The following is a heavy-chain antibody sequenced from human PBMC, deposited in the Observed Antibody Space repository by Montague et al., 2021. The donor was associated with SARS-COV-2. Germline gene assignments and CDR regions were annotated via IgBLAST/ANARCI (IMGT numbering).Heavy chain of an antibody. CDR1: GGSFNGYY. CDR2: INHRGSP. V-gene: IGHV4-34*01. J-gene: IGHJ4*02. Sequence: SETLSLTCAVSGGSFNGYYWGWIRQPPGKGLEWVGEINHRGSPTYNPSLKSRVTISADTSKNQFSLRLTSVTAADTAVYYCARENTVTTFGGPYYIDSWGQGTLVTVSA. CDR3: ARENTVTTFGGPYYIDS. D-gene: IGHD4-17*01.